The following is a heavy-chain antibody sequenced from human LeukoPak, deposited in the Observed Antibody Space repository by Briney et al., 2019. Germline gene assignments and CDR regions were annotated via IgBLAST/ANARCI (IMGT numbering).Heavy chain of an antibody. D-gene: IGHD3-22*01. CDR1: GFIFHNFA. Sequence: GGSLRLSCVASGFIFHNFAMHWVRQAPGKGLEWVANIKQDGSEKYYVDSVKGRFTISRDNAKNSLYLQMNSLRAEDTAVYYCARDPALNYYDSSGYQSGAFDIWGQGTMVTVSS. V-gene: IGHV3-7*01. CDR2: IKQDGSEK. CDR3: ARDPALNYYDSSGYQSGAFDI. J-gene: IGHJ3*02.